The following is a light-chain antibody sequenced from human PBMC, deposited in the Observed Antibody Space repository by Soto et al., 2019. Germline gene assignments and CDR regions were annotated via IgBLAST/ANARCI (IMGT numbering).Light chain of an antibody. J-gene: IGLJ2*01. CDR2: DVT. Sequence: QSALTQPASVSGSPGQSSTISCTGTAADVGGYDYVYWYQQHPGASPKLLIFDVTNRPSGVSARFSGSKSGSTATLTISGLQAEDEADYYCSSYAGSNTLVVFGGGTKLTVL. V-gene: IGLV2-14*01. CDR3: SSYAGSNTLVV. CDR1: AADVGGYDY.